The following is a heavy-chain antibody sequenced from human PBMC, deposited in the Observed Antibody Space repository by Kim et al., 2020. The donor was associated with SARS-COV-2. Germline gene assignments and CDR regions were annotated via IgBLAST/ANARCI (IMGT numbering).Heavy chain of an antibody. V-gene: IGHV4-59*09. CDR3: ARGGGYGGNPVPFDY. J-gene: IGHJ4*02. Sequence: NPSVKSRVTMSADTSKNQFSLRLSSATAPDTAVYYCARGGGYGGNPVPFDYWGQGTLVSVSS. D-gene: IGHD2-15*01.